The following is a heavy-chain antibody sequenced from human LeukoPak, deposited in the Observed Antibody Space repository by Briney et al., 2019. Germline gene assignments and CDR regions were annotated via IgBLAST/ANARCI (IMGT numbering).Heavy chain of an antibody. CDR1: GFTFNSYP. V-gene: IGHV3-74*01. J-gene: IGHJ6*02. D-gene: IGHD2/OR15-2a*01. CDR2: INSDGSTT. CDR3: ARVGTTSNFYYYYGMDV. Sequence: GGSLRLSCSASGFTFNSYPVHWVRQAPGKGLVWVSRINSDGSTTSYADSVKGRFTISRDNAKNTLYLQMNSLRAEDTAVYYCARVGTTSNFYYYYGMDVWGQGTTVTVSS.